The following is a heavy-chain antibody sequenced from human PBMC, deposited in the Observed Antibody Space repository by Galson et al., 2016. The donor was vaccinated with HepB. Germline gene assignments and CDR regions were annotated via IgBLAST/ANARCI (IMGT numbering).Heavy chain of an antibody. CDR2: INPSSVDT. J-gene: IGHJ4*02. CDR1: GFTFTDYL. D-gene: IGHD3-9*01. Sequence: SVKVSCKASGFTFTDYLIHWVRQAPGQGLEWMGRINPSSVDTNYAQNFQGRVTLTRDTSISTAYMELTSLTSDDTAVYYCARSISVRGHLYFDFWGQGTLVTVSS. CDR3: ARSISVRGHLYFDF. V-gene: IGHV1-2*06.